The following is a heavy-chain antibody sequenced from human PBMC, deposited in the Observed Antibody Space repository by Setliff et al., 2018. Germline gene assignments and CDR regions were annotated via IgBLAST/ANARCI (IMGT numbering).Heavy chain of an antibody. Sequence: GGSLRLSCAASGFTFSSYSMNWVRQAPGKGLEWVSSISSSSSYIYYADSVKGRFTISRDNAKNSLYLQMNSLRVEDTAVYYCAKGGIRGVYYFDYWGQGTLVTVSS. J-gene: IGHJ4*02. CDR1: GFTFSSYS. V-gene: IGHV3-21*01. D-gene: IGHD3-10*01. CDR2: ISSSSSYI. CDR3: AKGGIRGVYYFDY.